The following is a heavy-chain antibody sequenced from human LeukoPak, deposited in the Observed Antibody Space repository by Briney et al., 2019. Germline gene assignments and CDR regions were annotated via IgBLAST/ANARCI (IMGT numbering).Heavy chain of an antibody. Sequence: PSETLSLTCTVSGGSISSYYWSWIRQPAGKGLEWIGRIYTSGSTNYNPSLKSRVTMSVDTSKNQFSLKLSSVTAADTAVYYCAREVSDYVWGSYRYTWFDPWGQGTLVTVSS. J-gene: IGHJ5*02. CDR3: AREVSDYVWGSYRYTWFDP. D-gene: IGHD3-16*02. CDR2: IYTSGST. CDR1: GGSISSYY. V-gene: IGHV4-4*07.